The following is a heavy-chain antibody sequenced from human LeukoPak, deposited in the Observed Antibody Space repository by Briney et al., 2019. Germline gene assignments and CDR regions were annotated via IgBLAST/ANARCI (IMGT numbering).Heavy chain of an antibody. V-gene: IGHV1-8*01. CDR2: MNPNSGNT. CDR1: GYTFTSYD. CDR3: ARALLGYQLLESTT. Sequence: GSVKVSCKASGYTFTSYDINGVRQATGQGVEWMGWMNPNSGNTGYAQKFQGRVTMNRNTSISTAYMERSSLRSEDTAVYYCARALLGYQLLESTTWGQGTLVTVSS. J-gene: IGHJ5*02. D-gene: IGHD2-2*01.